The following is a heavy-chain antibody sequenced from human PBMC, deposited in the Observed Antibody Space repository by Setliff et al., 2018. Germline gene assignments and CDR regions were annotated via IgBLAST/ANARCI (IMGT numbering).Heavy chain of an antibody. CDR3: ATLPYSSGPLHDY. Sequence: SETLSLTCAVCGGAFSGYNWNWIRQPPGKGLEWIGEINHYGSANYNASLKSRVTMSVDTSKNHFSLKLSSVTAADTAVYYCATLPYSSGPLHDYWGQGTLVTVS. V-gene: IGHV4-34*01. J-gene: IGHJ4*02. CDR1: GGAFSGYN. CDR2: INHYGSA. D-gene: IGHD6-19*01.